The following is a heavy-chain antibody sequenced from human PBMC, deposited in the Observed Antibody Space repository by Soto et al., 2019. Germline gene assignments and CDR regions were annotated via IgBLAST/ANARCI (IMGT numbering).Heavy chain of an antibody. D-gene: IGHD2-15*01. CDR3: AREVVVAATEGGWFDP. V-gene: IGHV3-53*02. Sequence: EVQLVETGGGLIQPGGSLRLSCAASGFTVSSNYMSWVRQAPGKGLVWVSVIYSGGSTYYADSVKGRFTISRDNSKNTLYLQMNSLRAEDTAVYYCAREVVVAATEGGWFDPWGQGTLVTVSS. J-gene: IGHJ5*02. CDR1: GFTVSSNY. CDR2: IYSGGST.